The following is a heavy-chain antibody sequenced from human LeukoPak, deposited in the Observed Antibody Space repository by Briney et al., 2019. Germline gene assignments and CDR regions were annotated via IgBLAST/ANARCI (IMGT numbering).Heavy chain of an antibody. CDR3: ARTNYGDYRNWFDP. CDR2: LVWDDDK. V-gene: IGHV2-70*04. J-gene: IGHJ5*02. Sequence: KESGPALVKPTQTLTLTCTFSGFSLSTSGMRVSWIRQPPGKALEWLARLVWDDDKFYSTSLKTRLTISKDTSKNQVVLTMTNMDPVDTATYYCARTNYGDYRNWFDPWGQGTLVTVSS. D-gene: IGHD4-17*01. CDR1: GFSLSTSGMR.